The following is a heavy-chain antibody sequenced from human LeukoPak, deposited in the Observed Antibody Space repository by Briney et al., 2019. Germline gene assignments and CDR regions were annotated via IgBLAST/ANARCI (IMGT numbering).Heavy chain of an antibody. Sequence: GGSLRLSCAESGFTFSSYWMSWVRPAPGKGLEWVANIKQDGSEKYYVYSVKGRFTIPRDNAKNSLYLQMNSLRAEDTAVYYCARDLAQLDYWGQGTLVTVSS. CDR2: IKQDGSEK. CDR3: ARDLAQLDY. J-gene: IGHJ4*02. CDR1: GFTFSSYW. D-gene: IGHD5-12*01. V-gene: IGHV3-7*01.